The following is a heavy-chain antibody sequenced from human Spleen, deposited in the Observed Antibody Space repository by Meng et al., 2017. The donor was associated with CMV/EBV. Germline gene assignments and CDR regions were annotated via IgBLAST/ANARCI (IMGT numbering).Heavy chain of an antibody. D-gene: IGHD6-25*01. Sequence: GESLKISCAESGFSFSDYGFHWVRQAPGKGLEWVSYIRVDGTNKYYVDSVKGRFTITRENSKNTLYLEMNSLRVEDSAVYYCGNNGYLGMDVWGQGTTVTVSS. CDR2: IRVDGTNK. V-gene: IGHV3-30*02. CDR3: GNNGYLGMDV. CDR1: GFSFSDYG. J-gene: IGHJ6*02.